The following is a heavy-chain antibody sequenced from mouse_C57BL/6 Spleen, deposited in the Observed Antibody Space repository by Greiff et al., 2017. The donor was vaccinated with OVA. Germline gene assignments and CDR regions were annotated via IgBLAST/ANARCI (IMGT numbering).Heavy chain of an antibody. Sequence: VQLQQPGPELVKPGASVKISCKASGYSFTGYYMNWVKQSPEKSLEWIGEINPSTGGTTYNQKFKAKATLTVDKSSSTAYMQLKSLTSEDSAVYYCARGEPRNLGSAYWGQGTLVTVSA. D-gene: IGHD3-3*01. CDR3: ARGEPRNLGSAY. V-gene: IGHV1-42*01. J-gene: IGHJ3*01. CDR1: GYSFTGYY. CDR2: INPSTGGT.